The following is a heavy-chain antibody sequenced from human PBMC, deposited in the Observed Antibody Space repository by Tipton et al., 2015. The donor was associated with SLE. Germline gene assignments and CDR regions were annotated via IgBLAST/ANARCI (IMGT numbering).Heavy chain of an antibody. Sequence: TLSLTCTVSGGSISSHYWRWIRQPPGKGLEWIGHIYTSGSTNYNPSLKSRVTISVDTSKNQFSLKLSSVTAADTAVYYCARRRGKGYSSSRGAFDIWGQGTMVTVSS. V-gene: IGHV4-4*08. J-gene: IGHJ3*02. CDR3: ARRRGKGYSSSRGAFDI. D-gene: IGHD6-13*01. CDR1: GGSISSHY. CDR2: IYTSGST.